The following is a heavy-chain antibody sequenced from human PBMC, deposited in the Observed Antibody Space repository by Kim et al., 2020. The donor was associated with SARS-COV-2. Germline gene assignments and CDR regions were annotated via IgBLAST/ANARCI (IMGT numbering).Heavy chain of an antibody. D-gene: IGHD5-18*01. CDR1: GGTFSSYA. CDR2: IIPIFGTA. V-gene: IGHV1-69*13. CDR3: ARDRGALGYSYGSNWFDP. J-gene: IGHJ5*02. Sequence: SVKVSCKASGGTFSSYAISWVRQAPGQGLEWMGGIIPIFGTANYAQKFQGRVTITADESTSTAYMELSSLRSEDTAVYYCARDRGALGYSYGSNWFDPWGQGTLVTVSS.